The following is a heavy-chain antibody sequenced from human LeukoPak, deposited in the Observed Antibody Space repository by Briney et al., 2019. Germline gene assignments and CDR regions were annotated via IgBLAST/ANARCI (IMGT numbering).Heavy chain of an antibody. Sequence: GGSLRLSCSASGFTFSSYSMHWVRQAPGTGLEYVSAISYTGGTTYYADSVKGRFTISRDDSKNTLYLQMSSLRAEDTAVYYCVQRGDAYNVWGQGTMVTVSS. V-gene: IGHV3-64D*06. D-gene: IGHD5-24*01. J-gene: IGHJ4*02. CDR3: VQRGDAYNV. CDR1: GFTFSSYS. CDR2: ISYTGGTT.